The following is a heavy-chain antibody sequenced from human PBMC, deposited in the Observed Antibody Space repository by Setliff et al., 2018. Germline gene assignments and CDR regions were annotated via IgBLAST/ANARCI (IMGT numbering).Heavy chain of an antibody. D-gene: IGHD3-3*01. V-gene: IGHV4-61*09. CDR1: GDSISSRTYY. Sequence: SETLSLTCTVSGDSISSRTYYWGWVRQPAGKGLEWIGQIYTSWSTIYNPSLQSRLTISLDTSKSQFSLSLNSVTAADTAVYFCARMSGFQYMDVWGKGTTVTVSS. CDR2: IYTSWST. J-gene: IGHJ6*03. CDR3: ARMSGFQYMDV.